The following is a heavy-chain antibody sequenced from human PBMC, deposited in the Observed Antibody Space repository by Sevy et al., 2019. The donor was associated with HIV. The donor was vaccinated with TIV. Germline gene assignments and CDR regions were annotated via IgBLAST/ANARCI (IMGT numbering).Heavy chain of an antibody. CDR2: INHSGST. J-gene: IGHJ3*02. CDR1: GGSFSGYY. V-gene: IGHV4-34*01. Sequence: SETLSLTCAVYGGSFSGYYWSWIRQPPGKGLEWIGEINHSGSTNYNPSLKSRVTISVDTSKNQFSLKLSSVTTADTAVYYCARHCTGTSCSHAFDIWGQGTMVTVSS. CDR3: ARHCTGTSCSHAFDI. D-gene: IGHD2-8*02.